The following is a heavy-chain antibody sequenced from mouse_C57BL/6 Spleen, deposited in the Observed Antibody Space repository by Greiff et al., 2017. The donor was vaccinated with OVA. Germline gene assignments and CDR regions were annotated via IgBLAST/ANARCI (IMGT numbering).Heavy chain of an antibody. Sequence: VQLQQPGAELVRPGSSVKLSCKASGYTFTSYWMDWVKQRPGQGLEWIGNIYPSDSETHYNQKFKDKATLTVDKSSSTAYMQLSSLTSEDSAVYYFARDYGSSYFDYWGQGTTLTVSS. V-gene: IGHV1-61*01. J-gene: IGHJ2*01. CDR1: GYTFTSYW. CDR2: IYPSDSET. CDR3: ARDYGSSYFDY. D-gene: IGHD1-1*01.